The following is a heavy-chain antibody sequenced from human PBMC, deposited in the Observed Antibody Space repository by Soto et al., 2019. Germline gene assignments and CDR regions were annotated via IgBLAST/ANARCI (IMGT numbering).Heavy chain of an antibody. CDR2: ISGSGGST. J-gene: IGHJ4*02. V-gene: IGHV3-23*01. Sequence: EVQLLESGGGLVQPGGSLRLSCAASGFTFSSYAMSWVRQAPGKGLEWVSAISGSGGSTYYADSVKGRFTISRDNSKNTLDLQMNSLSAEDTAVYYCAKSDSSSWYYFDYWGQGTLVTVSS. CDR1: GFTFSSYA. CDR3: AKSDSSSWYYFDY. D-gene: IGHD6-13*01.